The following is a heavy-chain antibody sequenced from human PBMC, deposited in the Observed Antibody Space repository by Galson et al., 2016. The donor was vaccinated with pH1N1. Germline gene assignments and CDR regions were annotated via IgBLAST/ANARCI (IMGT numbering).Heavy chain of an antibody. D-gene: IGHD1-26*01. Sequence: SLRLSCAASGFTFSTYSMNWVRQAPGKGLEWISASSTTSYMYYADSVKGRFTISRNNAKNSLYLQMNKLRGDDTAVYYCVREGGYFDLWGRGTLVTVSS. J-gene: IGHJ2*01. V-gene: IGHV3-21*01. CDR3: VREGGYFDL. CDR1: GFTFSTYS. CDR2: SSTTSYM.